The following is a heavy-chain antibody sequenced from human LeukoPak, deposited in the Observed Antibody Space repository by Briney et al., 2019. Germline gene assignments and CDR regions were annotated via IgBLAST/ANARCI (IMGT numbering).Heavy chain of an antibody. CDR3: AKDQRSDTISRIGRRQYYSDY. D-gene: IGHD2-2*01. Sequence: GGSLRLSCAASGLSVSSNYMSWVRQAPGKGLEWVSNIYGGDSTSYADSVKGRFTISRDNSKNTLYLQMSSLRVEDTTIYYCAKDQRSDTISRIGRRQYYSDYWGQGTLVTVSS. CDR1: GLSVSSNY. V-gene: IGHV3-53*01. CDR2: IYGGDST. J-gene: IGHJ4*02.